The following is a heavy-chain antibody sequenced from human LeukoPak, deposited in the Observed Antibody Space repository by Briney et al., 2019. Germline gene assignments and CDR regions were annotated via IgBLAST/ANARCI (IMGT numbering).Heavy chain of an antibody. V-gene: IGHV3-74*01. D-gene: IGHD5-18*01. CDR1: GFTFSSNW. Sequence: QPGGSLRLSCAASGFTFSSNWMHWVRQAPGKGLVWVSRINEDGSTTNYADSVKGRFTISRDNSKNTLYLQMNSLRAEDTAVYSCAKDSITAMVPRYGMDVWGQGTTVTVSS. CDR2: INEDGSTT. CDR3: AKDSITAMVPRYGMDV. J-gene: IGHJ6*02.